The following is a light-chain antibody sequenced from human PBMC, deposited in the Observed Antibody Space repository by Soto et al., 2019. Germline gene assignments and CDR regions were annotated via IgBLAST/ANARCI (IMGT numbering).Light chain of an antibody. Sequence: QSALTQPASVSGSPGQSITISCTGTSSDVGGYNYVSWYQQHPGKAPKLMISDVSNRPSGVSNRFSGSKSGNTASLTISGLQAEDEADYSCSSYTGSSTHVVFGGGTKVTVL. CDR3: SSYTGSSTHVV. CDR1: SSDVGGYNY. J-gene: IGLJ2*01. V-gene: IGLV2-14*03. CDR2: DVS.